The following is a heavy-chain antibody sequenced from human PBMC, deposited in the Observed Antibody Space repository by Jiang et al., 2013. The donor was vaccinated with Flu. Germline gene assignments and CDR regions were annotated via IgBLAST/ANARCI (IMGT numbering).Heavy chain of an antibody. CDR3: ARTPPTTREYYFDY. J-gene: IGHJ4*02. D-gene: IGHD4-17*01. CDR1: GFTFFNYA. V-gene: IGHV3-30-3*01. Sequence: RSLRLACAASGFTFFNYAMHWVRQAPGRGLEWVAVISYDGNNKNYADSVKGRITISRDNSNNTLYLQMNSLRVEDTAVYYCARTPPTTREYYFDYWGQGTLVTVSS. CDR2: ISYDGNNK.